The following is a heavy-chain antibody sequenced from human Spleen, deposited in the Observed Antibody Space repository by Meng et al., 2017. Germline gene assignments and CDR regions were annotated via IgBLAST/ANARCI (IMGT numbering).Heavy chain of an antibody. D-gene: IGHD1-1*01. Sequence: SETLSLTCGVSGDSISSSNWWSWVRQPPGKGLEWIGEINHSGSTYYNPSLKSRVTISVDTSKNQFSLRLSSVAAADTAVYYCAREVPPRPYYFDSWGQGALVTVSS. CDR1: GDSISSSNW. V-gene: IGHV4-4*02. CDR2: INHSGST. CDR3: AREVPPRPYYFDS. J-gene: IGHJ4*02.